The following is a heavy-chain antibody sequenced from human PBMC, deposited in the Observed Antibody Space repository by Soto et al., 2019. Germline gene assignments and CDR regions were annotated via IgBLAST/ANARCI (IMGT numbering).Heavy chain of an antibody. V-gene: IGHV3-23*01. Sequence: EVQLLESGGGLVQPGGSLRLSCAASGFTFSSHVMNWFRQARGKGLEWVAAISGGGGTTFYGDSVEGRFTMSRDNSKNTLFLQMNSRRAEDTAVYYCARGPRATPPHDYGMDVWGQGTTVTVSS. D-gene: IGHD5-12*01. CDR1: GFTFSSHV. CDR2: ISGGGGTT. CDR3: ARGPRATPPHDYGMDV. J-gene: IGHJ6*02.